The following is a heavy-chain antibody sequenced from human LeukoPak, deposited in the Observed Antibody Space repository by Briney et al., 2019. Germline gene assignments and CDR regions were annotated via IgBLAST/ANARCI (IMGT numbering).Heavy chain of an antibody. CDR1: GFTFSSYA. J-gene: IGHJ4*02. D-gene: IGHD5-12*01. V-gene: IGHV3-23*01. CDR3: AKRYSGYDVAYYFDY. Sequence: GGSLRLSCAASGFTFSSYAMSWVRQAPGKGLEWVSAISGSGGSTYYADSVKGRFTISRDNSKNTLYLQMNSLRAEDTAVYYCAKRYSGYDVAYYFDYWGQGTLVTVSS. CDR2: ISGSGGST.